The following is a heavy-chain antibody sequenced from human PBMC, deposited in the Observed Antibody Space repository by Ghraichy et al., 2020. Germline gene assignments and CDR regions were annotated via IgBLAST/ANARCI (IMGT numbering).Heavy chain of an antibody. J-gene: IGHJ3*02. CDR2: ISGSGGST. V-gene: IGHV3-23*01. CDR1: GFTFSSYA. D-gene: IGHD3-10*01. CDR3: ANLNYGSGGWTRDAFDI. Sequence: GGSLRLSCAASGFTFSSYAMSWVRQAPGKGLEWVSGISGSGGSTNYADSVKGRFTISRDNAKNTLYLQMNTLRAEDTAVYYCANLNYGSGGWTRDAFDIWGQGTMVTVSS.